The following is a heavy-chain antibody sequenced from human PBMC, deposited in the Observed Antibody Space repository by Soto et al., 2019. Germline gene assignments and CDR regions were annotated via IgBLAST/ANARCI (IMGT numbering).Heavy chain of an antibody. V-gene: IGHV3-33*01. Sequence: ESGGGVVQPGRSLRLSCAASEFTFSRHGMHWLRQAPGKGLQWVGVIWSDGSNEVYADSVKGRFIISRDNSKNILYLQMNSLRAEDTAVYYCARERTFGDNKHNYMDVWGRGITVTVSS. D-gene: IGHD3-10*01. CDR3: ARERTFGDNKHNYMDV. J-gene: IGHJ6*03. CDR1: EFTFSRHG. CDR2: IWSDGSNE.